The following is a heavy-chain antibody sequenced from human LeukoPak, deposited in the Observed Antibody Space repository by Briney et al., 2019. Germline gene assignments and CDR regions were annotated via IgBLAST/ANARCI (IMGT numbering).Heavy chain of an antibody. Sequence: ASVKVSCKASGYSFTMYYIHWVRQAPGQGLEWMGIINPSGGSTSFAQKFQGRVTMTKDTSTSTVYMELSSLRSEDTAVYYCAGGVDGDYGFDYWGQGTLVTVSS. CDR3: AGGVDGDYGFDY. V-gene: IGHV1-46*01. CDR1: GYSFTMYY. CDR2: INPSGGST. D-gene: IGHD4-17*01. J-gene: IGHJ4*02.